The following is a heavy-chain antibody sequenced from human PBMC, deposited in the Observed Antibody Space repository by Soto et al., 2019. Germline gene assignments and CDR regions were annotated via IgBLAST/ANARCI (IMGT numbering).Heavy chain of an antibody. Sequence: GGSLRLSCAASGFTFNTFWMSWVRQSPGKGLEWVANIKHDGSETYYVDSVKGRFTISRDNAKNSLFLQMNTLRTEDTAVYYWASDFATHCSGSTCYPYAYWGQGALVTVSS. CDR3: ASDFATHCSGSTCYPYAY. V-gene: IGHV3-7*03. D-gene: IGHD2-15*01. CDR1: GFTFNTFW. CDR2: IKHDGSET. J-gene: IGHJ4*02.